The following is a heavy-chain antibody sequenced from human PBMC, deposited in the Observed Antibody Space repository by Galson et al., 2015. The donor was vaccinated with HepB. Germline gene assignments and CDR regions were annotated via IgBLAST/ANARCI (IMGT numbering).Heavy chain of an antibody. J-gene: IGHJ6*03. CDR3: ARGSRLNMVQGATYYASYSMAV. Sequence: SVKVSCKASGGTFRRYAISWVRQAPGQGLEWMGWINTNTGNPTYAQGFTGRFVFSLDTSVSTAYLQISSLKAEDTAVYYCARGSRLNMVQGATYYASYSMAVWGTGTTFTVSS. D-gene: IGHD3-10*01. CDR1: GGTFRRYA. CDR2: INTNTGNP. V-gene: IGHV7-4-1*02.